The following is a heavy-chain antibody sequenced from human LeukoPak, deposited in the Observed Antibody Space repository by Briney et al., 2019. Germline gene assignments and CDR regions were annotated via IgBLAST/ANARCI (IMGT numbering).Heavy chain of an antibody. CDR1: GYTFTSYG. CDR2: ISAYNGNT. D-gene: IGHD5-12*01. V-gene: IGHV1-18*01. Sequence: GASVKVSCKTSGYTFTSYGISWLRQAPGQGLEWMGWISAYNGNTNYAQKLQGRVTMTTDTSTSTAYMELRSLRSDDAAVYFCARDSKYTGYDWRVSYYYGMDVWGQGTTVTV. CDR3: ARDSKYTGYDWRVSYYYGMDV. J-gene: IGHJ6*02.